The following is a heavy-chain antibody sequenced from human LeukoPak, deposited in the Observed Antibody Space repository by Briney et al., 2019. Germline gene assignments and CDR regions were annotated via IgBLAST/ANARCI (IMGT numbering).Heavy chain of an antibody. Sequence: HWASVKVSCKASGYTFTSYGISWVRQAPGQGLEWMGWISAYNGNTNYAQKLQGRVTMTTDTSTSTAYMELRSLRSDDTAVYYCARAPRDIVVVPAALSESDDYWGQGTLVTVSS. CDR3: ARAPRDIVVVPAALSESDDY. V-gene: IGHV1-18*01. J-gene: IGHJ4*02. CDR1: GYTFTSYG. CDR2: ISAYNGNT. D-gene: IGHD2-2*01.